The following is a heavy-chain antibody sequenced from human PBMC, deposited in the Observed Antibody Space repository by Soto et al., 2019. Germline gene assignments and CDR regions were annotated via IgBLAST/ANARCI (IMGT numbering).Heavy chain of an antibody. CDR2: IYYSGST. V-gene: IGHV4-31*03. CDR3: ARASSTRGSSYGYWFDP. J-gene: IGHJ5*02. Sequence: QVQLQESGPGLVKPSQTLSLTCTVSGGSISSGGYYWSWIRQHPGKGLEWIGYIYYSGSTYYNPSRKSRVTRPVDTSKNQCARRLSSVTAADTAVYYCARASSTRGSSYGYWFDPWGQGTLVTVSS. D-gene: IGHD5-18*01. CDR1: GGSISSGGYY.